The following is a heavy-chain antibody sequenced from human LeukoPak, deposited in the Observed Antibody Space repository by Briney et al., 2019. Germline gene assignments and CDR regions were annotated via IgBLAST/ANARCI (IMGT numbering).Heavy chain of an antibody. CDR2: IYPGDSDT. J-gene: IGHJ5*02. Sequence: GESLQISCQGSGYIFTSYWIGWVRQLPGKGLEWMGIIYPGDSDTRYSPSFQGQVTISADKSISTAYLQWSSLKASDTAMYYCARIFPRRNWFDPWGQGTLVTVSS. CDR3: ARIFPRRNWFDP. D-gene: IGHD2-21*01. CDR1: GYIFTSYW. V-gene: IGHV5-51*01.